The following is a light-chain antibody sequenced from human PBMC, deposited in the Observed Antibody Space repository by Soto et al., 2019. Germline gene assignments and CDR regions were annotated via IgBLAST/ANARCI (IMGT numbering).Light chain of an antibody. V-gene: IGLV2-8*01. Sequence: QSVLTQPPSASGSPGQSVTISCTGTSSDVGGYNYVSWYQQHPGKAPKLLIYEVSKRPSGVPDRFSGSKSGNTASLTVSGLQAEDEAAYYCSSYAGSPEVFGTGTKVTVL. CDR3: SSYAGSPEV. CDR2: EVS. J-gene: IGLJ1*01. CDR1: SSDVGGYNY.